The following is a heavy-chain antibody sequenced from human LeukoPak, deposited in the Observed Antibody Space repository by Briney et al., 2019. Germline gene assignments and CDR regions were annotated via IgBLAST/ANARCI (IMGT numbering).Heavy chain of an antibody. J-gene: IGHJ6*02. CDR1: GGSISSYY. CDR2: IYYSGST. V-gene: IGHV4-59*01. Sequence: PSETLSLTCTVSGGSISSYYWSWIRQPPGKGLEWIGYIYYSGSTNHNPSLKSRVTISVDTSKNQFSLKLSSVTAADTAVYYCARVLRQWLAPYYYYGMDVWGQGTTVTVSS. D-gene: IGHD6-19*01. CDR3: ARVLRQWLAPYYYYGMDV.